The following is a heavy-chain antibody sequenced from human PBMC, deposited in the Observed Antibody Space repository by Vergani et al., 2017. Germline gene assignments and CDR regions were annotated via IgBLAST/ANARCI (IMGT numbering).Heavy chain of an antibody. J-gene: IGHJ6*03. D-gene: IGHD3/OR15-3a*01. V-gene: IGHV3-23*04. CDR1: GFTFRNYA. Sequence: EVQLVESGGDLVQPGRSLRLSCAASGFTFRNYAMTWVRQAPGKGLEWVSTLSASDRRTHYADSVKGRFTISRDNSKNSLYLQMNSLRAEDTAVYYCARPPRPPWTSSYYYYMDVWGKGTTVTVSS. CDR3: ARPPRPPWTSSYYYYMDV. CDR2: LSASDRRT.